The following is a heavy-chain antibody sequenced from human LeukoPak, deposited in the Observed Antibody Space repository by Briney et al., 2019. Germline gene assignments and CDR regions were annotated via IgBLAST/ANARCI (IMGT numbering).Heavy chain of an antibody. CDR1: GFTFSSHG. CDR2: ISYDGSNK. J-gene: IGHJ6*02. CDR3: AKDKGIGNYYYYYGMDV. D-gene: IGHD2-15*01. Sequence: GRSLRLSCAASGFTFSSHGMHWVRQAPGKGLEWVAVISYDGSNKYYADSVKGRFTISRDNSKNTLYLQMNSLRAEDTAVYYCAKDKGIGNYYYYYGMDVWGQGTTVTVSS. V-gene: IGHV3-30*18.